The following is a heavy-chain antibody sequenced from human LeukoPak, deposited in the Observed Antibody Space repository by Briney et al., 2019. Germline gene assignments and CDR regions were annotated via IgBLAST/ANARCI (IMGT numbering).Heavy chain of an antibody. J-gene: IGHJ4*02. CDR2: IYYSGST. CDR1: GGSISSYY. CDR3: ARGQIGGYEKDY. D-gene: IGHD5-12*01. Sequence: PSETLSLTCTVSGGSISSYYWSWIRQPPGKGLEWIGYIYYSGSTNYNPSLKSRVTISVDTSKNQFSLKLSSVTAADTAVYYCARGQIGGYEKDYWGQGTLVTVSS. V-gene: IGHV4-59*01.